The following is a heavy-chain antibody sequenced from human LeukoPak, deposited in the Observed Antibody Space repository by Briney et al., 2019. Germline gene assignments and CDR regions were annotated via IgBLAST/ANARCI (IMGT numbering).Heavy chain of an antibody. CDR3: ARRIVTPSTKWFDA. CDR1: GYTFNAYY. CDR2: INPNTGTT. D-gene: IGHD1-26*01. V-gene: IGHV1-2*02. Sequence: ASVKVSCKASGYTFNAYYIHWVRQAPGQGLEWVGWINPNTGTTKYGQTLQGRVIMTRDTSISTAYMELSRLRSDDTAMYYCARRIVTPSTKWFDAWGQGTLVTVSS. J-gene: IGHJ5*02.